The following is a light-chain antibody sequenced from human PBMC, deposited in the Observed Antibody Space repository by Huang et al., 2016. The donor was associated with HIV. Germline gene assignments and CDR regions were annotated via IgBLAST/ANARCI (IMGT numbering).Light chain of an antibody. CDR1: QDIGND. CDR2: TAS. Sequence: AIQMTQSPASLPASVGDGVPITCRASQDIGNDLGWYQQRLGKAPKLLVSTASHLQSGVPSRFTGSGSGTHFTLTISGLQPEDFATYYCLQDYTYPWTFGQGTKVEI. V-gene: IGKV1-6*01. J-gene: IGKJ1*01. CDR3: LQDYTYPWT.